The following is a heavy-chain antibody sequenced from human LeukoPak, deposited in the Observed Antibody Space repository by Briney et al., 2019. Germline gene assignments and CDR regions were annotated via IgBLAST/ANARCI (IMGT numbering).Heavy chain of an antibody. CDR3: ARAGIAVAGTLDY. J-gene: IGHJ4*02. D-gene: IGHD6-19*01. Sequence: GGSLRLSCAASGFTVSSNYMSWVRQAPGKGLEWVSVIYSGGSTYYADSVKGRFTISRDSAKNSLYLQMNSLRAEDTAVYYCARAGIAVAGTLDYWGQGTLVTVSS. CDR2: IYSGGST. CDR1: GFTVSSNY. V-gene: IGHV3-53*01.